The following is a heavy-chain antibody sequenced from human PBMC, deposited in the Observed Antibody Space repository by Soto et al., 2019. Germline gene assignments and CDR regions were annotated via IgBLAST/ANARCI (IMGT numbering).Heavy chain of an antibody. J-gene: IGHJ4*02. CDR3: AREEYCSSTSCYSFDS. CDR2: ISSNGGST. D-gene: IGHD2-2*01. Sequence: EVQRVESGGGLVQPGGSLRLSCAAAGFTFRSYAMHWVRQAPGKGLEYVSAISSNGGSTYYANSVKGRFTISRDNSKNSLYLQLGSLRAEDMAVYYCAREEYCSSTSCYSFDSWGQGTLVTVSS. CDR1: GFTFRSYA. V-gene: IGHV3-64*01.